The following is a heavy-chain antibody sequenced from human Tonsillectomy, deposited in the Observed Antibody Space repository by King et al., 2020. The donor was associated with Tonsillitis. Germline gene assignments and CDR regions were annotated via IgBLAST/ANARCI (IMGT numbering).Heavy chain of an antibody. Sequence: VQLVESGGGLVQPGGSLRLSCAASGFTFNTYAMSWVRQAPGEGLECVSTISGSGTSLFYAGSVQGRFTISRDNSKNTLYLQMSSLRVDDTAVYFCARGAIAVADFDSWGQGTLVTVSS. J-gene: IGHJ4*02. CDR3: ARGAIAVADFDS. D-gene: IGHD6-19*01. CDR1: GFTFNTYA. V-gene: IGHV3-23*04. CDR2: ISGSGTSL.